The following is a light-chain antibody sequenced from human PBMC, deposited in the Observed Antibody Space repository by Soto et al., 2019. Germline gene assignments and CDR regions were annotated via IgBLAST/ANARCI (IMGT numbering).Light chain of an antibody. J-gene: IGLJ1*01. CDR2: KVS. CDR1: SSDVGGSNY. Sequence: QSVLTQPATVSGYPGQSITISCTGTSSDVGGSNYVSWYQQYPGKVPKLLINKVSNRPSGVSNRFSGSKSAYTASLTISGLQAEDEADYFCTSSTTDSLYVFGPGTKVTVL. V-gene: IGLV2-14*01. CDR3: TSSTTDSLYV.